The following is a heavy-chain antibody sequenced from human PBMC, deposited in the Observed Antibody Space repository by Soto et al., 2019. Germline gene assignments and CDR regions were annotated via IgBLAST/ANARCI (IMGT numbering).Heavy chain of an antibody. J-gene: IGHJ4*02. CDR1: GFAFSTYA. CDR3: AKDRLPTSGQRFYFDS. Sequence: DVNLLQSGGGSAQPGGSLRLSCATSGFAFSTYAMTWVRQVPGRGLEWVSTILPDETGFYTVSVKGRFTISRDNFRGILYLQMNDLWVEDAAIYFCAKDRLPTSGQRFYFDSWGQASLVTVSS. CDR2: ILPDETG. V-gene: IGHV3-23*01. D-gene: IGHD2-15*01.